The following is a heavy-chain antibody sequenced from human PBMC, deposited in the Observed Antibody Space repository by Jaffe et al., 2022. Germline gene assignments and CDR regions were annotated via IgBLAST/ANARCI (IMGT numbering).Heavy chain of an antibody. CDR2: ISGSGGST. V-gene: IGHV3-23*01. J-gene: IGHJ4*02. CDR3: AKGGMITFGGVIVKSRYYFDY. D-gene: IGHD3-16*02. CDR1: GFTFSSYA. Sequence: EVQLLESGGGLVQPGGSLRLSCAASGFTFSSYAMSWVRQAPGKGLEWVSAISGSGGSTYYADSVKGRFTISRDNSKNTLYLQMNSLRAEDTAVYYCAKGGMITFGGVIVKSRYYFDYWGQGTLVTVSS.